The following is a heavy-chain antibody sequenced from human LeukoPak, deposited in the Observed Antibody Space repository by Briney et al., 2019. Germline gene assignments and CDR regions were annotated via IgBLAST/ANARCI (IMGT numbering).Heavy chain of an antibody. J-gene: IGHJ3*02. Sequence: ASVKVSCKASGYTFTGYYMHWVRQAPGQGLEWMGWINPNSGGTNYAQKFQGRVTMTTDTSTSTAYMELRSLRSDDTAVYYCARGSIAAAGLDAFDIRGQGTMVTVSS. V-gene: IGHV1-2*02. D-gene: IGHD6-13*01. CDR1: GYTFTGYY. CDR2: INPNSGGT. CDR3: ARGSIAAAGLDAFDI.